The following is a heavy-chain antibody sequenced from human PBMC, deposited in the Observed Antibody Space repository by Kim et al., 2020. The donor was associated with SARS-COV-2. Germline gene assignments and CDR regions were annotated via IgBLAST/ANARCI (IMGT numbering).Heavy chain of an antibody. V-gene: IGHV4-61*01. CDR1: GGSVSSGSYY. J-gene: IGHJ3*02. CDR2: IYYSGST. Sequence: SETLSLTCTVSGGSVSSGSYYWSWIRQPPGKGLEWIGYIYYSGSTNYNPSLKSRVTISVDTSKNQFSLKLSSVTAADTAVYYCARGGSYYNADDAFDIWGQGTMVTVSS. CDR3: ARGGSYYNADDAFDI. D-gene: IGHD1-26*01.